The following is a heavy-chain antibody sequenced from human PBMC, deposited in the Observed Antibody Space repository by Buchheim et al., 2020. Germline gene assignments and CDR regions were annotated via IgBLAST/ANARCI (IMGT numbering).Heavy chain of an antibody. CDR3: AKRGCSGGSCYPTDANYYYYYMNV. D-gene: IGHD2-15*01. CDR1: GFTFSSYA. J-gene: IGHJ6*03. CDR2: ISGSGGST. Sequence: EVQLLESGGGLVQPGGSLRLSCAASGFTFSSYAMSWVRQAPGKGLEWVSAISGSGGSTYYADSVKGRFTLSRDNSKNTLYLQMNSIRAEDTAVYYCAKRGCSGGSCYPTDANYYYYYMNVWGKGTT. V-gene: IGHV3-23*01.